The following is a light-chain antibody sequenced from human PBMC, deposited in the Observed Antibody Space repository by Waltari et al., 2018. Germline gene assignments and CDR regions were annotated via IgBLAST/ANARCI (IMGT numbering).Light chain of an antibody. CDR3: QQYNISPYT. CDR2: KSF. J-gene: IGKJ2*01. Sequence: DIQMTQSPSTLSASVGDRVTITCRASQSISNWLAWYQQKPGKAPKVLIYKSFTLQSGVPSRFSGSGSETEFTLTIISLQPDDFATYYCQQYNISPYTFGQGTTLEI. CDR1: QSISNW. V-gene: IGKV1-5*03.